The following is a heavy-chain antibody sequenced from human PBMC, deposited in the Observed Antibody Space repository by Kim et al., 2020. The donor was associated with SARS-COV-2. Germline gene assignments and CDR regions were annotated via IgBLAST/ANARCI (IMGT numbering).Heavy chain of an antibody. D-gene: IGHD5-18*01. V-gene: IGHV3-21*01. CDR3: ARGGGYGYFPFGY. J-gene: IGHJ4*02. Sequence: YADSVKGRFTISRDNAKNSLYLQMNSLRAEDTAVYYCARGGGYGYFPFGYWGQGTLVTVSS.